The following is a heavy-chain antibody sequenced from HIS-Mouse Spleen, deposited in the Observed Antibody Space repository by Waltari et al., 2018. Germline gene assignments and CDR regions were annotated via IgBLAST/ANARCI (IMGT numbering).Heavy chain of an antibody. Sequence: QVQLQESGPGLVKPSQTLSLTCTVSGCPISSGGYYWLWSRQQPGKGLERIGYIYFSGSTYYNPSLKSRVTISVDTSKNQFSLKLSSVTAADTAVYYCARDRDSSSLPPRDYYYYYGMDVWGQGTTVTVSS. CDR2: IYFSGST. D-gene: IGHD6-13*01. J-gene: IGHJ6*02. CDR3: ARDRDSSSLPPRDYYYYYGMDV. V-gene: IGHV4-31*03. CDR1: GCPISSGGYY.